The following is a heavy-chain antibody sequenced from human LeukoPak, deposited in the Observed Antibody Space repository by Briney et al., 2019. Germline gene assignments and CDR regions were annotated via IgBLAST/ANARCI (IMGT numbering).Heavy chain of an antibody. J-gene: IGHJ3*02. V-gene: IGHV4-61*01. CDR2: IYYSGST. CDR3: ARVGARYCSSTSCSPDAFDI. CDR1: GYSISSGYY. D-gene: IGHD2-2*01. Sequence: SETPSLTCAVSGYSISSGYYWGWIRQPPGRGREWIGYIYYSGSTNYNPSLKSRVTIAVDTSKNQFSLKMSSVTAADTAVYYCARVGARYCSSTSCSPDAFDIWGQGTMVTVSS.